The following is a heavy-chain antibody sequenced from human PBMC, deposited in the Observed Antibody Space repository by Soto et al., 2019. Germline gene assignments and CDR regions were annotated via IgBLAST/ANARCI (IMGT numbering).Heavy chain of an antibody. J-gene: IGHJ4*02. CDR3: ARQGGSWGGYSFDY. CDR1: GGSISCSIYY. V-gene: IGHV4-39*01. CDR2: IYYRGST. D-gene: IGHD3-3*01. Sequence: SETLSLTCTVSGGSISCSIYYWAWIGHPPGKGPEWIGSIYYRGSTHYSPSLKSRVTISVDTSKNQISLSLTSVTATDTAVYYCARQGGSWGGYSFDYWGQGALVTVSS.